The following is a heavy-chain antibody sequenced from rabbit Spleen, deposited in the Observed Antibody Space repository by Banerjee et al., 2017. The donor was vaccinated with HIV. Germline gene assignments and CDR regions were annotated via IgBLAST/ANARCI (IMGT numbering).Heavy chain of an antibody. CDR3: ARDTGTSFSSYGMDL. CDR2: IYTGISTAT. V-gene: IGHV1S40*01. Sequence: QSLEESGGGLVQPGGSLTLSCKASGFDFSNYYMTWVRQAPGKGLEWIACIYTGISTATYYANWAKGRFTISKTSSTTVTLQMTSLTAADTATYFCARDTGTSFSSYGMDLWGPGTLVTVS. D-gene: IGHD8-1*01. CDR1: GFDFSNYY. J-gene: IGHJ6*01.